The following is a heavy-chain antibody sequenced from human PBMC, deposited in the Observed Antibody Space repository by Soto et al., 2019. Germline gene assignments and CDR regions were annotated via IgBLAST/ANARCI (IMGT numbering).Heavy chain of an antibody. D-gene: IGHD6-13*01. CDR1: GFTFSSYA. Sequence: GSLRLSCAASGFTFSSYAMSWVRQAPGKGLEWVSAISGSGGSIYYADSVKGRFTISRDNSKNTLYLQMNSLRAEDTAVYYCAKDAYSSSWYWYYYYYGMDVWGQGTTVTVSS. J-gene: IGHJ6*02. CDR3: AKDAYSSSWYWYYYYYGMDV. V-gene: IGHV3-23*01. CDR2: ISGSGGSI.